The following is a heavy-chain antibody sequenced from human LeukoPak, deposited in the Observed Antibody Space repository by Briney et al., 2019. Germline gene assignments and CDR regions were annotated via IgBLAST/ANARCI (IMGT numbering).Heavy chain of an antibody. CDR2: ISAYNGNT. CDR3: ARDSSSWYFSKSTFDY. D-gene: IGHD6-13*01. CDR1: GYTFTSYG. V-gene: IGHV1-18*01. Sequence: ASVKVSCKASGYTFTSYGISWVRQAPGQGLEWMGWISAYNGNTNYAQKLQGRVTMTTDTSTSTAYMELRSLRSDDTAVYYCARDSSSWYFSKSTFDYWAQGTLVTVSS. J-gene: IGHJ4*02.